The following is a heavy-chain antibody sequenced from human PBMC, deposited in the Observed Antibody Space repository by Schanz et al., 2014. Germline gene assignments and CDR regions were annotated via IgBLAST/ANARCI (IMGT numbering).Heavy chain of an antibody. J-gene: IGHJ6*02. V-gene: IGHV3-74*01. CDR3: ARGASRDYFAMDV. CDR1: GFTFNTSW. Sequence: EVQLVTSGGDLVQPGGSLRLSCAASGFTFNTSWFHWVRQPPGKGLLWVSRVSRDGSETTYVDSVRGRFTISRDTAKNTVFLQMNQLRAEDTAVYYCARGASRDYFAMDVWGQGTTVTVSS. CDR2: VSRDGSET.